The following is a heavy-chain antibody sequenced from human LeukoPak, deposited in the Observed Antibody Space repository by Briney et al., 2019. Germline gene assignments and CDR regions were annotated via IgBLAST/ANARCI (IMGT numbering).Heavy chain of an antibody. CDR2: IIPIFGTA. D-gene: IGHD1-7*01. V-gene: IGHV1-69*06. Sequence: SVKVSYKASGGTFSSYAIRWVRQAPGQGLEWMGGIIPIFGTANYAQKFQGRVTITADKSTSTAYMELSSLRSEDTAVYYCARGGITGTTVYYYMDVWGKGTTVTVSS. CDR1: GGTFSSYA. J-gene: IGHJ6*03. CDR3: ARGGITGTTVYYYMDV.